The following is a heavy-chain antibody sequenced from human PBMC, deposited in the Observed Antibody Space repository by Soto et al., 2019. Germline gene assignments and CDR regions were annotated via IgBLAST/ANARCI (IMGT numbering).Heavy chain of an antibody. CDR2: INAGNGNT. CDR3: ARDLGGWPDY. Sequence: QVQLVQSGAEVKKPGASVKVSCKASGYTFTSYAIHWVRQAPGQRLEWMGWINAGNGNTKYSQKFQARVTITRDTSASTASMELSSPRAEDTAVYYCARDLGGWPDYWGQGTLVTVSS. CDR1: GYTFTSYA. V-gene: IGHV1-3*01. D-gene: IGHD6-19*01. J-gene: IGHJ4*02.